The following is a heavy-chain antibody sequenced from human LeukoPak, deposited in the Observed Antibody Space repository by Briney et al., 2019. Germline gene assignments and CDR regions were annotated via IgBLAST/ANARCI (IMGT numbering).Heavy chain of an antibody. D-gene: IGHD3-10*01. Sequence: GGTLRLSCAASGLTFSNHGMNWVRQAPGKGLEWVSGISPSGDITYYADSVKGRFTISRDNSKNTLYLEVISLTAEDTAVYYCAKDDAWLRFGEWSQGTLVTVSS. CDR1: GLTFSNHG. J-gene: IGHJ4*02. V-gene: IGHV3-23*01. CDR2: ISPSGDIT. CDR3: AKDDAWLRFGE.